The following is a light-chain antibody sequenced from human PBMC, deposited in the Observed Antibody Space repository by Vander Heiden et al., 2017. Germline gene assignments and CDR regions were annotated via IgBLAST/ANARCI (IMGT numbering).Light chain of an antibody. CDR2: GAS. J-gene: IGKJ1*01. V-gene: IGKV3-20*01. CDR3: QQYVSSRWT. Sequence: EIVLTQSPGTLSLSPGESATLSCRPSQTVSSSYLAWYQQKPGQAPRLLIYGASNRATGIPYRFSGSGSGTDFTLTISRLEPEDFAVYYCQQYVSSRWTFGQGTKVEIK. CDR1: QTVSSSY.